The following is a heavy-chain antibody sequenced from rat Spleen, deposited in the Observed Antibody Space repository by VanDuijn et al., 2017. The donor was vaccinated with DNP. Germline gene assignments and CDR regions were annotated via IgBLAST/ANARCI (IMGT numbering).Heavy chain of an antibody. CDR2: ITNTGGST. J-gene: IGHJ2*01. CDR3: AKGPNYGVYSDFFDY. Sequence: EVQLVESGGDLVQPGRSMKLSCATSGFTFSHYHMAWVRQAPGKGLEWISSITNTGGSTYYLDSVRGRFSLSRDNARSTLYLQMNKLESEDTAIYYCAKGPNYGVYSDFFDYWGQGVMVTVSS. CDR1: GFTFSHYH. D-gene: IGHD1-11*01. V-gene: IGHV5-25*01.